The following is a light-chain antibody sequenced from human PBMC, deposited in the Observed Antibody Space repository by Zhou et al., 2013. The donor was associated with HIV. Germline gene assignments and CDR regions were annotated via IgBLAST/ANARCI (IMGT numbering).Light chain of an antibody. CDR3: QQSYSTPYT. V-gene: IGKV1-39*01. CDR2: TAS. Sequence: IQLTQSPSSLSAYVGDRVTITCRASQSISSHLNWYQQKTGKAPKLLIYTASSLHSGVPSRFSGSGSGTDFTLTISSLQPEDFASYYCQQSYSTPYTFGQGTNLEIK. J-gene: IGKJ2*01. CDR1: QSISSH.